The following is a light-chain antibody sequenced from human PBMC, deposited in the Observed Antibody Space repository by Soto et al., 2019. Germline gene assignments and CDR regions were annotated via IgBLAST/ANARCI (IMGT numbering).Light chain of an antibody. CDR2: DVS. CDR1: SSDVGGYNY. Sequence: QSALTQPASVSGSPGQSITISCTGTSSDVGGYNYVSWYQQHPGKAPKLMVYDVSNRPSGVSNLFSGSKSGNTASLTISGLQDEDEADDYCSSYTSSSTPLYVFGTGTKLTVL. CDR3: SSYTSSSTPLYV. J-gene: IGLJ1*01. V-gene: IGLV2-14*01.